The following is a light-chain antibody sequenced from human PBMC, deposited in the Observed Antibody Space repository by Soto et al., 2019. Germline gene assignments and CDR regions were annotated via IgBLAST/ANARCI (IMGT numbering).Light chain of an antibody. J-gene: IGKJ4*01. Sequence: EIVLTQSPATLSLSPGERATLSCGASQSVSSYLAWYQQKPGQAPRLLIYDASNRATGIPARFSGSGSGTDFTLTISSLEPEDFAVYYCQQRSNWRITFGGGTKVEIK. V-gene: IGKV3-11*01. CDR2: DAS. CDR3: QQRSNWRIT. CDR1: QSVSSY.